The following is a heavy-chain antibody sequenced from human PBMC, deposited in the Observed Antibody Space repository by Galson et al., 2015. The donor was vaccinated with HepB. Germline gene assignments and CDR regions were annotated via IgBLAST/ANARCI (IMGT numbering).Heavy chain of an antibody. Sequence: SVKVSCKASGYTFTSYYMHWVRQAPGRGLEWMGIINPSGGSTSYAQKLQGRVTITRDTSASTAYMELSSLRSEDTAVYYCARGDIVVVVAAFDYWGQGTLVAVSS. CDR2: INPSGGST. CDR1: GYTFTSYY. J-gene: IGHJ4*02. CDR3: ARGDIVVVVAAFDY. D-gene: IGHD2-15*01. V-gene: IGHV1-46*04.